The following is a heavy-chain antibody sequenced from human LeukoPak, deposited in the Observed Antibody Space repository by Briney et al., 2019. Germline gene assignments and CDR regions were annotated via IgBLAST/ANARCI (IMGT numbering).Heavy chain of an antibody. D-gene: IGHD3-10*01. J-gene: IGHJ6*03. Sequence: SETLSLTCTVSGGSISSYYWSWIRQPPGKGLEWIGYIYYSGSTNYNPSLKSRVTISVDTSKNQLSLKLSSVTAADTAVYYCARAPALLWFGELSYMDVWGKGTTVTVSS. CDR2: IYYSGST. CDR1: GGSISSYY. CDR3: ARAPALLWFGELSYMDV. V-gene: IGHV4-59*01.